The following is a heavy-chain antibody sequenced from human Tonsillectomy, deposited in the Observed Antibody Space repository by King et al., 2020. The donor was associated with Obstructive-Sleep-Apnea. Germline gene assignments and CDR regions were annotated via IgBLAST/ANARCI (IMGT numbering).Heavy chain of an antibody. CDR1: GYIFTSYW. CDR2: IDPTDSYT. V-gene: IGHV5-10-1*01. D-gene: IGHD6-13*01. J-gene: IGHJ4*02. Sequence: QLVQSGAEVKKPGASLRISCQGSGYIFTSYWITWVRQMPGKGLEYMGRIDPTDSYTTYSPSFQGHVTISADKSISTAYLQWSSLKHSDTAIYYCARWEGGSSWFYWGQGTPVTVSS. CDR3: ARWEGGSSWFY.